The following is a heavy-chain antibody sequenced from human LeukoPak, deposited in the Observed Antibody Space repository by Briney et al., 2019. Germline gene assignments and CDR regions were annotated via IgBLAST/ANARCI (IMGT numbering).Heavy chain of an antibody. V-gene: IGHV3-21*01. Sequence: GGSLRLSCAASGFTFSSYSMNWVRQAPGKGLEWVSSISSSSSYIYYADSVKGRFTISRDNAKNSLYLQMNSLRAEDTAVYYCAREDRALNGAFDIWGQGTMVTVSS. CDR3: AREDRALNGAFDI. D-gene: IGHD2-8*01. CDR2: ISSSSSYI. CDR1: GFTFSSYS. J-gene: IGHJ3*02.